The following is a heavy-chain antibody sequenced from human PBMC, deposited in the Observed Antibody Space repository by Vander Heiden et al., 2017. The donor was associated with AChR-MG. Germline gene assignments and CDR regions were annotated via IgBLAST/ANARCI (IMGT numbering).Heavy chain of an antibody. CDR1: GFSFSNYA. J-gene: IGHJ4*02. D-gene: IGHD6-25*01. V-gene: IGHV3-33*01. CDR2: IWSDGGKK. Sequence: QVHVVQSGGGVVQPGRSLRLSCVPSGFSFSNYAMHWVRQAPGKGLEWVSVIWSDGGKKYYADSVKGRFTISRDNSRSTLYLQMDSLRVEDTAVYYCAASISAAVSLLDYWGQGTLVAVSS. CDR3: AASISAAVSLLDY.